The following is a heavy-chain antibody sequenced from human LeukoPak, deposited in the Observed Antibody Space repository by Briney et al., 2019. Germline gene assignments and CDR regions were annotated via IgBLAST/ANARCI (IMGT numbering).Heavy chain of an antibody. V-gene: IGHV4-59*01. D-gene: IGHD5-18*01. Sequence: PSETLSLTCTVSGDSISTYYWSWIRQPPGKGLEWIGYIYYSGSTNYNPSLKSRVTISVDTSKNQFSLKLSSVTAADTAVYYCALSRSSGYSYGPFDYWGQGTLVTVSS. J-gene: IGHJ4*02. CDR1: GDSISTYY. CDR2: IYYSGST. CDR3: ALSRSSGYSYGPFDY.